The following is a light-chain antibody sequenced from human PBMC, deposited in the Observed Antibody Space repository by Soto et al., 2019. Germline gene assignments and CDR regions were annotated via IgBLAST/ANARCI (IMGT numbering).Light chain of an antibody. V-gene: IGLV2-14*01. CDR2: EVS. J-gene: IGLJ3*02. Sequence: QSALTQPASGSGSPGQSITISFTGTSSDIGTYNYVSWYQQQPGKVPKHMIYEVSNRPSGVSNRFSGSKSGNTASLAISGLQAEDEVDYYCSSYTTSSTQVFGGGTKLTVL. CDR3: SSYTTSSTQV. CDR1: SSDIGTYNY.